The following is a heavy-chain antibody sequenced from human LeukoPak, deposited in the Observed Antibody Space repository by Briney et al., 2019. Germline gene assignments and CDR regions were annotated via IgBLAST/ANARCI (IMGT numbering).Heavy chain of an antibody. V-gene: IGHV3-21*06. J-gene: IGHJ5*02. Sequence: PGGSLRLSCTASGFTFSSYSMNWVRQAPGKGLEWVSSISTSSSYIYYADSVKGRFTISRDNARNSLYLQMNTLRAEDTAVYSRARGADGVSSNSRGWFDPWGQGTLVTVSS. D-gene: IGHD2-15*01. CDR2: ISTSSSYI. CDR3: ARGADGVSSNSRGWFDP. CDR1: GFTFSSYS.